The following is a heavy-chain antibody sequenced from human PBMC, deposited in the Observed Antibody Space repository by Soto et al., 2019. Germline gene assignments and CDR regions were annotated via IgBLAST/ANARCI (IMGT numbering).Heavy chain of an antibody. CDR2: ISYDGDNK. CDR3: ARGTTTSAFSAMDV. Sequence: QVQLVESGGGVVQPGRSLRLSCAASGFTFSYHGLNWVRQAPGEGLEWVAVISYDGDNKYIAESVKGRFTISRDNSKNTVSLQMNSLRAEDTALYFCARGTTTSAFSAMDVWAQGTTVTVSS. V-gene: IGHV3-30-3*01. D-gene: IGHD1-1*01. J-gene: IGHJ6*02. CDR1: GFTFSYHG.